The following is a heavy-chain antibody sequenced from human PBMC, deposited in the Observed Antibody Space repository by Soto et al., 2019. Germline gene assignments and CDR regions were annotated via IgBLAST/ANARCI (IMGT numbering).Heavy chain of an antibody. CDR2: ITGNAANT. CDR1: RFTFGGYA. D-gene: IGHD2-21*02. Sequence: GWSLRLSCSASRFTFGGYAMSWVRQAPGKGLEWVSGITGNAANTVYADSVKGRFTISRDNSKNALYLQLNSLRAEDTAVYFCAKAARDCGGDCYYSYFDSWGKGALVTVSS. V-gene: IGHV3-23*01. CDR3: AKAARDCGGDCYYSYFDS. J-gene: IGHJ4*02.